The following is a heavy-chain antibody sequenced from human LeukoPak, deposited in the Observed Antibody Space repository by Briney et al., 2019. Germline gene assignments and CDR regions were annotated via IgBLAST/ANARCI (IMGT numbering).Heavy chain of an antibody. V-gene: IGHV3-30-3*01. CDR1: GFTFSSYA. Sequence: PGGSLRLSCAASGFTFSSYAMYWVRQAPGKGLEWVAVISYDGSNKYYADSVKGRFTISRDNSKNTLYLQMNSLRAEDTAVYYCARNSVLYDFWSGSRFDPWGQGTLVTVSS. D-gene: IGHD3-3*01. CDR2: ISYDGSNK. J-gene: IGHJ5*02. CDR3: ARNSVLYDFWSGSRFDP.